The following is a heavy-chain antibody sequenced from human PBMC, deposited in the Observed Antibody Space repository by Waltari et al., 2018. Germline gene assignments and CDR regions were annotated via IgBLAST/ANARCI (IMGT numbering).Heavy chain of an antibody. V-gene: IGHV4-4*02. J-gene: IGHJ5*02. CDR2: VHGSGRI. D-gene: IGHD2-15*01. CDR3: ARDRGRGPYLDT. CDR1: GDSVSRPYW. Sequence: QLQLQESGPGLVKPSGTLSLSCAVSGDSVSRPYWWSWVRQSPQKGLEWIGQVHGSGRINYNPSFASRVTMSLDTSKNQFSLKVTSATAADTAVYYCARDRGRGPYLDTWGPGTLVTVSP.